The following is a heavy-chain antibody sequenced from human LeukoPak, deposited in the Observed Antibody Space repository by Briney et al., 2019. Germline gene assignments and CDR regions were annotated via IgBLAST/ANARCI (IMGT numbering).Heavy chain of an antibody. J-gene: IGHJ4*02. D-gene: IGHD5-18*01. CDR2: VYDNGIT. Sequence: PSETLSLTCTVSGGSMSRYYWSWIRQPPGKGLEWIGYVYDNGITSYDPSLKSRVTISADTSKNQFSLNLISVTAADTAVYFCARHPGIQLRVDNWGQGTLVTVSS. V-gene: IGHV4-59*08. CDR3: ARHPGIQLRVDN. CDR1: GGSMSRYY.